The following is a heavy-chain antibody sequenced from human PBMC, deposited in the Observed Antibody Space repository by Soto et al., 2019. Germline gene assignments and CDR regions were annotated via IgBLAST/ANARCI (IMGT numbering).Heavy chain of an antibody. Sequence: PGGSLRLSCAASGFTFSSYAISWVPQAPGKGLEWVSAVSGSGSTTFYADSVQGRFTISRDNSMNTLYLQMNSLRAEDTALYYCVKRVIGYVLYFDFWGLGTLVTV. J-gene: IGHJ4*02. CDR2: VSGSGSTT. D-gene: IGHD3-22*01. V-gene: IGHV3-23*01. CDR3: VKRVIGYVLYFDF. CDR1: GFTFSSYA.